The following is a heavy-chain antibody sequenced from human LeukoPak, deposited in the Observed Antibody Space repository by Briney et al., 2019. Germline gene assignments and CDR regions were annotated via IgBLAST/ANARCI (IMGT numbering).Heavy chain of an antibody. V-gene: IGHV4-61*01. CDR2: IYGSGST. CDR1: GGSIRSCSYY. J-gene: IGHJ6*03. Sequence: SETLSLTCTVSGGSIRSCSYYWTWIRQPPGKGLECIGYIYGSGSTNYNPSLKSRVTISVDTSKNQFSLKLTSVTAADTAVYYCARADYGYMDVWGKGTTVTVSS. CDR3: ARADYGYMDV. D-gene: IGHD4/OR15-4a*01.